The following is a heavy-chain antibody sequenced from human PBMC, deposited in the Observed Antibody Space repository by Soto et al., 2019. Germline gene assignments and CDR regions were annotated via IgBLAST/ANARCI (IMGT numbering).Heavy chain of an antibody. CDR2: IYYSGST. CDR3: AANIGDFDY. V-gene: IGHV4-39*01. D-gene: IGHD3-10*01. Sequence: QLQLQESGPGLVKPSETLSLTCTVSGGSISSSSYYWGWIRQPPGKGLEWIGSIYYSGSTYYNPSLKSLRTISGDTSKSQVSLKLSSVTAADTAAYYCAANIGDFDYWGQGTLVTVSS. J-gene: IGHJ4*02. CDR1: GGSISSSSYY.